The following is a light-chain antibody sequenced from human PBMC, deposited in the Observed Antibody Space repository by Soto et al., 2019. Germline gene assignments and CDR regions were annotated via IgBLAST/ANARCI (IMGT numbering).Light chain of an antibody. CDR3: QQSHSTVT. V-gene: IGKV1-39*01. Sequence: DIQMTQSPSSLSASVGDRVTITVRASQSIGNYVSWYQQKPGEAPNLLIYTASRLQSGVPSRFSGSGSGTYFTLTINSLQPEDFATYYCQQSHSTVTFAQGTRLEIK. J-gene: IGKJ5*01. CDR2: TAS. CDR1: QSIGNY.